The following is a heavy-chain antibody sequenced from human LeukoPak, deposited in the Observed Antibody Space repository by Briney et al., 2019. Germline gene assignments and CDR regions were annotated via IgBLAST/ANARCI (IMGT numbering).Heavy chain of an antibody. J-gene: IGHJ3*02. CDR1: GGSVSSSNFY. CDR3: AREYGSGSYYQRTGAFDI. V-gene: IGHV4-39*07. CDR2: IYYTGNT. D-gene: IGHD3-10*01. Sequence: SQTLSLTCTVSGGSVSSSNFYWAWIRQPPGKGLEWIGSIYYTGNTFYNPSLKSRGTLSIDTSKNQFSLKLSSVTAADTAVYYCAREYGSGSYYQRTGAFDIWGRGTMVTVSS.